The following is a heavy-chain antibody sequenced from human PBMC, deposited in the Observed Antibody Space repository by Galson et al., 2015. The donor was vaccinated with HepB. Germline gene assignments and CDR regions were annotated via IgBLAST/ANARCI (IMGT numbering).Heavy chain of an antibody. V-gene: IGHV4-59*01. CDR2: IYYSGST. Sequence: CTVSGGSISSYYWSWIRQPPGKGLEWIGYIYYSGSTNYNPSLKSRVTISVDTSKNQFSLKLSSVTAADTAMYYCARHRDGYYYGAFDPWGQGTLVTVSS. J-gene: IGHJ5*02. CDR1: GGSISSYY. CDR3: ARHRDGYYYGAFDP. D-gene: IGHD3-10*01.